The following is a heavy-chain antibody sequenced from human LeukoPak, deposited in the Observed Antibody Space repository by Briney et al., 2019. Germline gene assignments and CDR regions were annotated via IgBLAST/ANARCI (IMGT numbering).Heavy chain of an antibody. D-gene: IGHD1-14*01. Sequence: ASVKVSCKASGYTFTTYPMNWVRQAPGQGLEWMGWINTNTGNPTYAQGFTGRFVFSLDTSVSTAYLQISSLKADDTAVYYCARKGPGGNDAFDIWGQGTMVTVSS. J-gene: IGHJ3*02. V-gene: IGHV7-4-1*02. CDR2: INTNTGNP. CDR1: GYTFTTYP. CDR3: ARKGPGGNDAFDI.